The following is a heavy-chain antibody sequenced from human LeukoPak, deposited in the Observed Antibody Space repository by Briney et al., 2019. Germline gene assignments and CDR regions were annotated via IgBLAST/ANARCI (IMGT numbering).Heavy chain of an antibody. D-gene: IGHD6-13*01. CDR2: ISGSGGST. Sequence: PGGSLRLSCAAAGFTFSSYAMSWVRPAPGKGLEWVSAISGSGGSTYYADSVKGRFTISRDNSKNTLYLQMNSLRAEDTAVYYGAKAPGYSSSWYVIHWGQGTLVTVSS. V-gene: IGHV3-23*01. J-gene: IGHJ4*02. CDR3: AKAPGYSSSWYVIH. CDR1: GFTFSSYA.